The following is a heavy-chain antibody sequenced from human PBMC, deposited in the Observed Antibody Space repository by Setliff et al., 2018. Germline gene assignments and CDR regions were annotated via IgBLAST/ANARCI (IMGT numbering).Heavy chain of an antibody. Sequence: ASVKVSCTASGYTFTSYAMNWVRQAPGQGLEWMGWINTNTGNPTYAQGFTGRFVFSLDTSVSTAYLQISSLKAEDTAVYYCARGDFWVVGGAFDIWGQGTMVTVSS. D-gene: IGHD3-3*01. V-gene: IGHV7-4-1*02. CDR3: ARGDFWVVGGAFDI. CDR2: INTNTGNP. CDR1: GYTFTSYA. J-gene: IGHJ3*02.